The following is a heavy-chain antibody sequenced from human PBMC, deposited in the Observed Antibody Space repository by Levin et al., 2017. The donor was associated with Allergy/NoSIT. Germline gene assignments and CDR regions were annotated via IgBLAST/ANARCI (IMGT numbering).Heavy chain of an antibody. CDR3: ARAYYDLWSADLDN. D-gene: IGHD3-3*01. J-gene: IGHJ4*02. CDR1: GFTFSGSA. Sequence: PGGSLRLSCAASGFTFSGSAMHWVRQASGKGLEWVGRIRSKPNSYATSYDASVKGRFIISRDDSKNTAYLQMNSLKTEDTAVYYCARAYYDLWSADLDNWGQGTLVTVSS. CDR2: IRSKPNSYAT. V-gene: IGHV3-73*01.